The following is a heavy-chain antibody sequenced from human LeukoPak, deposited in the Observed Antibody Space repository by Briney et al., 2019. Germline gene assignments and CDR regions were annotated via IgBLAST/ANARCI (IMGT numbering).Heavy chain of an antibody. J-gene: IGHJ4*02. CDR2: ISYDGSNK. CDR3: AKGLRPDGINDFDH. V-gene: IGHV3-30*18. CDR1: GFTFSSYG. D-gene: IGHD1-1*01. Sequence: PGGSLRLSCAASGFTFSSYGMHWVRQAPGKGLEWVAVISYDGSNKYYADSVKGRFTISRDNSKNTLYLQMNSLRAEDTAVYYCAKGLRPDGINDFDHWGQGTLVTVSS.